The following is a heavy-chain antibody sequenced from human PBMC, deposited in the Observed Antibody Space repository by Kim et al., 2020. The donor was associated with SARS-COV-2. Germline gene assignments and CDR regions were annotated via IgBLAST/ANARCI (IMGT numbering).Heavy chain of an antibody. Sequence: GGSLRLSCAASGFTFSSYSMNWVRQAPGKGLEWVSSISSSSSYIYYADSVKGRFTISRDNAKNSLYLQMNSLRAEDTAVYYCARGGDIVVVPAAMEGTDWFDPWGQGTLVTVSS. CDR2: ISSSSSYI. CDR1: GFTFSSYS. D-gene: IGHD2-2*01. V-gene: IGHV3-21*01. CDR3: ARGGDIVVVPAAMEGTDWFDP. J-gene: IGHJ5*02.